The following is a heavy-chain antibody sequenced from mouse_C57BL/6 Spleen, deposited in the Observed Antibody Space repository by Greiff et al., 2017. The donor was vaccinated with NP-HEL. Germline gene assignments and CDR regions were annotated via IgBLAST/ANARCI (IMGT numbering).Heavy chain of an antibody. J-gene: IGHJ4*01. D-gene: IGHD5-5*01. CDR1: GYTFTDYY. CDR2: IYPGSGNT. V-gene: IGHV1-76*01. Sequence: VQLQQSGAELVRPGASVKLSCKASGYTFTDYYINWVKQRPGQGLEWIARIYPGSGNTYYNEKFKGKATLTAEKSSSTAYMQLSSLTYEDSAVYFCAILPSYAMDYWGQGTSVTVSS. CDR3: AILPSYAMDY.